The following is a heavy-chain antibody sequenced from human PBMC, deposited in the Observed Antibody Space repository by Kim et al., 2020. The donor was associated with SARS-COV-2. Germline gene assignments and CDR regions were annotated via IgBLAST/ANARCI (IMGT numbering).Heavy chain of an antibody. V-gene: IGHV1-69*04. CDR1: GGTFSSYA. CDR2: IIPILGIA. CDR3: AREGDYDFWSGHAHPFDY. D-gene: IGHD3-3*01. Sequence: SVKVSCKASGGTFSSYAISWVRQAPGQGLEWMGRIIPILGIANYAQKFQGRVTITADKSTSTAYMELSSLRSEDTAVYYCAREGDYDFWSGHAHPFDYW. J-gene: IGHJ4*01.